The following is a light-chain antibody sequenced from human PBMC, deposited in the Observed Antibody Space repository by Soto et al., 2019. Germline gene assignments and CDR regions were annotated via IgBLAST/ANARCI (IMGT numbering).Light chain of an antibody. V-gene: IGKV4-1*01. CDR2: WAS. J-gene: IGKJ3*01. CDR1: QSLLYSSNNKNY. CDR3: QQYNNWPPFT. Sequence: DIVMTQSPDSLAVSLGERATFNCKSSQSLLYSSNNKNYLAWHQQKPGQPPKLLIYWASTRESGVPDRFSGSGSGTDFTLTISSLQPEDVAVYYCQQYNNWPPFTFGPGTKVDIK.